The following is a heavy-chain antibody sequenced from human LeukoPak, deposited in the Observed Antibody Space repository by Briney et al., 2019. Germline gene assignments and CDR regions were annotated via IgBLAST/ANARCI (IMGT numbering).Heavy chain of an antibody. D-gene: IGHD6-6*01. V-gene: IGHV3-21*04. CDR1: GFTFSSYG. J-gene: IGHJ6*03. CDR2: ISSSSSYI. CDR3: AKVRYSSSSGESNSYYYMDV. Sequence: PGGSLRLSCAASGFTFSSYGMHWVRQAPGKGLEWVSSISSSSSYIYYADSVKGRFTISRDNAKNSLYLQMNSLRAEDTAVYYCAKVRYSSSSGESNSYYYMDVWGKGTTVTVSS.